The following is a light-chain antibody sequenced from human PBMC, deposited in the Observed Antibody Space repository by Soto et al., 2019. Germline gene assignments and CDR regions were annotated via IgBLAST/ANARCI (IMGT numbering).Light chain of an antibody. V-gene: IGLV1-40*01. CDR2: GNS. J-gene: IGLJ2*01. CDR1: SSNIGAGYD. Sequence: QPVLTQPPSVSGAPGQRVTISCTGSSSNIGAGYDVHWYQQLPGTAPKLLIYGNSNRPSGVPDRFSGSKSGTSASLAITGLQAEDEAGYCCQSYDSSLSAVVFGGGTKLTVL. CDR3: QSYDSSLSAVV.